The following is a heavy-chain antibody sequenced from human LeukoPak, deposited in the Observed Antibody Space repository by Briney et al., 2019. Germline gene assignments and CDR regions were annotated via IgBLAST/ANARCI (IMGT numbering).Heavy chain of an antibody. CDR1: GFTFTNYA. V-gene: IGHV3-23*01. D-gene: IGHD5-18*01. CDR2: IGLRSGST. J-gene: IGHJ4*02. CDR3: AKDLLQLWFPT. Sequence: PGGSLRLSCAASGFTFTNYAMTWVRQAPGKGLEWVSAIGLRSGSTYYADSVKGRFTISRDNSKNTVYLQMNSLRADDTAVYYCAKDLLQLWFPTWSQGTLVTVSS.